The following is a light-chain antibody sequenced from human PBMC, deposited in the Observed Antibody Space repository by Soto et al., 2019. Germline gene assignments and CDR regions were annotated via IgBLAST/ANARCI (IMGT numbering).Light chain of an antibody. J-gene: IGKJ2*01. CDR2: AAS. CDR3: QQTNDFPYT. Sequence: DIQMTQSPSSVSASVGDRVTITCRASHVISSWLAWYQQKPGKAPKLLIYAASRLQSGVPSRFSGSESGADFSLTISSLQPEDVATYNCQQTNDFPYTFGQGTKLEIK. V-gene: IGKV1-12*01. CDR1: HVISSW.